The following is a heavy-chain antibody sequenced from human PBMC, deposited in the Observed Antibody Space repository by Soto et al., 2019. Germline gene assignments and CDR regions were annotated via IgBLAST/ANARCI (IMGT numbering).Heavy chain of an antibody. D-gene: IGHD4-17*01. CDR3: ARDFLEDYGINKVPKYSLDS. J-gene: IGHJ4*02. V-gene: IGHV3-30-3*01. CDR1: GFPFSTYV. Sequence: QLVESGGGVGQPGRSLKLSCAASGFPFSTYVMHWVRQAPGKWMVWVALTSSDGSSQYYADSVKGRFTISRDNSNGTLYLQMTSLRPEDTAVYYFARDFLEDYGINKVPKYSLDSWGQGTLVTVS. CDR2: TSSDGSSQ.